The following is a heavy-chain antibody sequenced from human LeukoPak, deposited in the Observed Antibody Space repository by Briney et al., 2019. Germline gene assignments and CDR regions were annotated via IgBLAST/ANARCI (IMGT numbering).Heavy chain of an antibody. CDR2: INPNSGGT. Sequence: ASVKVSCKASGYTFTGYYMHWVRQAPGQGLEWMGRINPNSGGTNYAQKFQGRVTMTRDTSISTAYMELSRLRSDDTAVYYCEXDRFFLGSYYDSSGYEDYXGQGXXVTV. J-gene: IGHJ4*02. D-gene: IGHD3-22*01. CDR1: GYTFTGYY. V-gene: IGHV1-2*06. CDR3: EXDRFFLGSYYDSSGYEDY.